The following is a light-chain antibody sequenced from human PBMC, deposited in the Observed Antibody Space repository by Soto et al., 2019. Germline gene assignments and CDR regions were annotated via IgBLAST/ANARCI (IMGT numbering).Light chain of an antibody. CDR1: QIISPW. V-gene: IGKV1-5*03. Sequence: EIQMTQSPSTLSASVGDRVTITCRASQIISPWLAWYQQKPGKAPKLLIYKASTLESGVPSRFSGSGSGTEFTLTISSLQPDDFATYYCQQYNSFSPVTFGGGTKVDIK. CDR2: KAS. J-gene: IGKJ4*01. CDR3: QQYNSFSPVT.